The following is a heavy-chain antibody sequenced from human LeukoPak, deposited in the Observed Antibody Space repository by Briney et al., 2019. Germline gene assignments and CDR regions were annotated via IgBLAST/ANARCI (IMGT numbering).Heavy chain of an antibody. D-gene: IGHD6-13*01. CDR1: GGTFSSYA. V-gene: IGHV1-69*06. Sequence: SVKVSCKASGGTFSSYAISWVGQAPGQGLEWMGGIIPIFGTANYAQKFQGRVTITADKSTSTAYMELSSLRSEDTAVYYCCGTITAAAGTFDYWGQGTLVTVSS. CDR2: IIPIFGTA. CDR3: CGTITAAAGTFDY. J-gene: IGHJ4*02.